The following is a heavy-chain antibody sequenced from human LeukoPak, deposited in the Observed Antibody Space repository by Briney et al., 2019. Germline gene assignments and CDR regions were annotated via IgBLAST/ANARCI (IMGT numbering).Heavy chain of an antibody. Sequence: VASVKVSCKASGYTFTGYYMHWVRQAPGQGLEWMGWINPDSGGTKYAQKFQGRVTMTRDTSISTAYMELSNLGSDDTAVYYCARGEYNYGRDWFDPWGQGTLVTVSS. CDR2: INPDSGGT. J-gene: IGHJ5*02. D-gene: IGHD5-18*01. V-gene: IGHV1-2*02. CDR1: GYTFTGYY. CDR3: ARGEYNYGRDWFDP.